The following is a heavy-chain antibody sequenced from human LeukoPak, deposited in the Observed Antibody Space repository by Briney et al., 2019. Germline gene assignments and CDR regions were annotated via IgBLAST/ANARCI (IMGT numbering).Heavy chain of an antibody. CDR2: INPNSGGT. CDR1: GYIFTGYY. J-gene: IGHJ5*02. Sequence: GASVKVSCKASGYIFTGYYMHWVRQAPGQGLEWMGWINPNSGGTNYAQKFQGRVTMTRDTSISTAYMELSRLRSDDTAVYYCARAPGYCSGGSCYSRWFDPWGQGTLVTVSS. CDR3: ARAPGYCSGGSCYSRWFDP. D-gene: IGHD2-15*01. V-gene: IGHV1-2*02.